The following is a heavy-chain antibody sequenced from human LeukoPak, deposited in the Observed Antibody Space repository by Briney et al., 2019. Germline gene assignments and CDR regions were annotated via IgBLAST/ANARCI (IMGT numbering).Heavy chain of an antibody. V-gene: IGHV4-59*01. CDR1: GGSISSYY. D-gene: IGHD1-26*01. CDR2: IYYSGST. Sequence: SETLSLTCTVSGGSISSYYWSWIRQPPGKGLEWIGYIYYSGSTNYNPSLKSRVTISVDTSKNQFSLKLSSVTAADTAVYYCAAGAAQGAFDIWGQGTMVTVSS. J-gene: IGHJ3*02. CDR3: AAGAAQGAFDI.